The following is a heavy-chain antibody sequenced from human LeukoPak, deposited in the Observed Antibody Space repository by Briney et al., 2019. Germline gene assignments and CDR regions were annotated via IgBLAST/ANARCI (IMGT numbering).Heavy chain of an antibody. J-gene: IGHJ4*02. CDR1: GYAFTGYN. CDR3: ARDPGRYFDY. Sequence: ASVKVSCKASGYAFTGYNMHWVRQAPGQGLEWMGWINPNNGGTNYAQKFQGRVTMTRDTSISTAYMELRRLRSDDTAVYYCARDPGRYFDYWGQGTLVTVSS. CDR2: INPNNGGT. V-gene: IGHV1-2*02.